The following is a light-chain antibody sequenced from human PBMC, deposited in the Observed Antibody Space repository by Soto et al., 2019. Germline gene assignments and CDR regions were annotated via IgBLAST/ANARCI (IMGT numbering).Light chain of an antibody. V-gene: IGLV2-14*01. CDR2: DVS. CDR1: SSDVGGYNY. CDR3: SSYTSSSTLNV. Sequence: LTPPASVSGSPGQSITISCTGTSSDVGGYNYVSWYQQHPGKAPKLMIYDVSNRPSGVSNRFSGSKSGNTASLTISGLQAEDEADYYCSSYTSSSTLNVFGTGTKVTVL. J-gene: IGLJ1*01.